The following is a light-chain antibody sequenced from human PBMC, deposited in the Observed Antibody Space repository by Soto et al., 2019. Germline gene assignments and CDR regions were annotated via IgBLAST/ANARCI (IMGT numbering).Light chain of an antibody. CDR1: QSIGKH. J-gene: IGKJ5*01. V-gene: IGKV1-39*02. CDR3: HQGYSSPAT. CDR2: GSS. Sequence: IQMPPSLSVLSASVVYSVPIICLSSQSIGKHLNWYQQKPGKAPKLLIYGSSKLQNGVPSRFTGSGSGTDFTLTVNSLEAEDFATYYCHQGYSSPATFGQGTQLEIK.